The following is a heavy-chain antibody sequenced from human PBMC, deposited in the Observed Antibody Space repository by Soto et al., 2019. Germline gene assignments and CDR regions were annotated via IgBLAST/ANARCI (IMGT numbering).Heavy chain of an antibody. CDR3: ASIAAPGTTHFDF. V-gene: IGHV4-39*01. CDR2: IYYSGNT. Sequence: QLQLQESGPGLLRPSETLSLACTVSGGSIGSSSYYWGWIRQSPGKGLEWIGNIYYSGNTFYNPSLTSRVTITVDTSKNQFYLHLSSVTAADTAIFYCASIAAPGTTHFDFWGQGTLVTVSS. D-gene: IGHD6-13*01. J-gene: IGHJ4*02. CDR1: GGSIGSSSYY.